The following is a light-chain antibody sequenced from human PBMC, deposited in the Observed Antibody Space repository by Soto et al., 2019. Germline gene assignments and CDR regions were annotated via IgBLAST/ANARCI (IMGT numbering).Light chain of an antibody. J-gene: IGKJ3*01. CDR3: HQSDTVTYD. Sequence: DIQLTQSPSSLSASLGDRVTITCQASHDINTYLHWYQQKLGKAPKLLIYDASNLETGVPSRFSGSGSGTEATFTITSLKTEDSATYDCHQSDTVTYDFGPGTKVDIK. V-gene: IGKV1-33*01. CDR1: HDINTY. CDR2: DAS.